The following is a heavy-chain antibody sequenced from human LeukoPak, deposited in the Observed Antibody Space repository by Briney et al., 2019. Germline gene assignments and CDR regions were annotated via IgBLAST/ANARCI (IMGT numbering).Heavy chain of an antibody. CDR3: ARDRDGGVGTIDY. Sequence: ASVKVSCKASGYTFTGYYMHWVRQAPGQRLEWMGWINPNSGGTNYAQKFQGRVTMTRDTSISTAYLDLSRLRFDDTAVYYCARDRDGGVGTIDYWGQGTLVPVSS. CDR1: GYTFTGYY. J-gene: IGHJ4*02. V-gene: IGHV1-2*02. CDR2: INPNSGGT. D-gene: IGHD3-3*01.